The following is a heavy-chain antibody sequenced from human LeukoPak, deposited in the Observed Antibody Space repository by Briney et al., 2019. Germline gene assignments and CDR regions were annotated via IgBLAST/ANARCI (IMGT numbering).Heavy chain of an antibody. V-gene: IGHV3-30*04. Sequence: AGGSLRLSCAASGVTFSNYALHWVRQAPGKGLEWVAVISYDGSNKYYADSVKGRFTISRDNSKNTLYLQMNSLRAEDTAVYYCAKGLSSGYSGSDYWGQGTLVTVSS. J-gene: IGHJ4*02. CDR2: ISYDGSNK. CDR3: AKGLSSGYSGSDY. CDR1: GVTFSNYA. D-gene: IGHD3-22*01.